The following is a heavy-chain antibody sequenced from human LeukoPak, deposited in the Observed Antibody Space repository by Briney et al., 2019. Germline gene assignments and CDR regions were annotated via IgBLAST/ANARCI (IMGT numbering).Heavy chain of an antibody. CDR3: ARAIWYGSGTTAFDY. D-gene: IGHD3-10*01. J-gene: IGHJ4*02. CDR2: IYYSGST. CDR1: GGSISSYY. V-gene: IGHV4-59*08. Sequence: SETLSLTCTVSGGSISSYYWSWIRQPPGKGLEWIGYIYYSGSTNYNPSLKSRVTISVDTSKNQFSLKLSSVTAADTVVYFCARAIWYGSGTTAFDYWGQGTLVTVSP.